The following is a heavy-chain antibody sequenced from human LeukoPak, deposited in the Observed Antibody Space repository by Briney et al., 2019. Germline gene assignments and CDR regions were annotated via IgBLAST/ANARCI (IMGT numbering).Heavy chain of an antibody. CDR3: ANTMVRGVVDAFDI. D-gene: IGHD3-10*01. CDR1: GYSISSGYY. V-gene: IGHV4-38-2*02. J-gene: IGHJ3*02. CDR2: IYHSGST. Sequence: SETLSLTCTVSGYSISSGYYWGWIRQPPGKGLEWIGSIYHSGSTYYNPSLKSRVTISVDTSKNQFSLKLSSVTAADTAVYYCANTMVRGVVDAFDIWGQGTMVTVSS.